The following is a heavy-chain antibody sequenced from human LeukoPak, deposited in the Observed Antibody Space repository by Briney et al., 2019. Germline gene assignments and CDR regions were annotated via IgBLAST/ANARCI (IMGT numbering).Heavy chain of an antibody. CDR3: ARVIRRFGEFSSDY. CDR1: GFTFSNYS. CDR2: ISSRSSSI. V-gene: IGHV3-48*02. Sequence: LPGGSLRLSCVVSGFTFSNYSMNWVRQAPGKGLEWVSYISSRSSSIYYLDSVKGRFTISRDNAKNSLYLQMNSLRDEDTAAYYCARVIRRFGEFSSDYWGQGTLVTVSS. D-gene: IGHD3-10*01. J-gene: IGHJ4*02.